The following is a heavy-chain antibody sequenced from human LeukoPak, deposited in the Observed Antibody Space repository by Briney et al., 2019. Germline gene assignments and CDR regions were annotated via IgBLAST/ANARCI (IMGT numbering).Heavy chain of an antibody. CDR3: TAGTGRSDFDY. CDR1: GFTFSNAW. CDR2: IKRKGDDGTI. Sequence: PGGSLRLSCAASGFTFSNAWMSWVRQAPGRGLEWVGRIKRKGDDGTIDYAAPVKGRLSILRDDSKNTLYLQMKSLKSEDTAVYYCTAGTGRSDFDYWGQGILVTVSS. D-gene: IGHD3/OR15-3a*01. J-gene: IGHJ4*02. V-gene: IGHV3-15*01.